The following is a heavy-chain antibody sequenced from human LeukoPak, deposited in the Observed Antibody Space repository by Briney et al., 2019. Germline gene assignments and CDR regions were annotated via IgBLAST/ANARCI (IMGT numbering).Heavy chain of an antibody. Sequence: GGSLRLSCAASGFTFSSYAMSWVRQAPGKGLEWVSAISGSGGSTYYADSVKGRFTISRDNSKNPVYLQMNSLRAEDTAVYYCAKGAAVAGATRYYYYYYYMDVWGKGTTVTVSS. V-gene: IGHV3-23*01. D-gene: IGHD1-26*01. CDR1: GFTFSSYA. J-gene: IGHJ6*03. CDR3: AKGAAVAGATRYYYYYYYMDV. CDR2: ISGSGGST.